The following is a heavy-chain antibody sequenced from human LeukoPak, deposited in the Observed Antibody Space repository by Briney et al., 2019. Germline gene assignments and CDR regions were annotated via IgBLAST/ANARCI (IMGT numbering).Heavy chain of an antibody. J-gene: IGHJ4*02. CDR1: GFTFSSNW. D-gene: IGHD1-26*01. CDR2: INEDGSTT. Sequence: GGSLKLSCAASGFTFSSNWMHWVRQAPGEGLVWVSRINEDGSTTNYADSVKGRSTIFRDNAKNTLYLQMNSLRAEDTAVYYCVRDLGGRSGHWGQGTLVTVSS. V-gene: IGHV3-74*01. CDR3: VRDLGGRSGH.